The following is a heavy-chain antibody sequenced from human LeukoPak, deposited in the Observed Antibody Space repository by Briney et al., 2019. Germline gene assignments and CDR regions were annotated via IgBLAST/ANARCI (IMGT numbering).Heavy chain of an antibody. D-gene: IGHD4-17*01. Sequence: ASVKVSCKASGYTFTSYAMHWVRQAPGQRLEWMGWINAGNGNTKYSQKFQGRVTMTRDTSMSTAYMELSRLRSDDAAVYYCARMGDYDYFDYWGQGTLVTVSS. J-gene: IGHJ4*02. CDR3: ARMGDYDYFDY. CDR1: GYTFTSYA. CDR2: INAGNGNT. V-gene: IGHV1-3*01.